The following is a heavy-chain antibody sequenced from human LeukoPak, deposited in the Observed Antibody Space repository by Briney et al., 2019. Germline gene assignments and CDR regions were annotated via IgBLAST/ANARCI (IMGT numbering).Heavy chain of an antibody. Sequence: PGGSLRLSCAASGFTFNNYGMSWVRQAPGKGLEWVSAISDSGGDTYYADSVKGRFTISRDNSKNTLYLQMNSLRAEDTAVYHCARARIATSDAHFFDYWGQGTLVTVSS. CDR3: ARARIATSDAHFFDY. CDR2: ISDSGGDT. V-gene: IGHV3-23*01. J-gene: IGHJ4*02. CDR1: GFTFNNYG. D-gene: IGHD6-13*01.